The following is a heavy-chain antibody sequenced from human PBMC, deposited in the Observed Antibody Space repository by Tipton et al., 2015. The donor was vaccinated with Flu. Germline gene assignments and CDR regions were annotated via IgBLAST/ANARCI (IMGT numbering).Heavy chain of an antibody. V-gene: IGHV5-51*01. J-gene: IGHJ6*02. D-gene: IGHD3-16*02. CDR2: IYPTDFDT. Sequence: MQLVQSGAEVKEPGESLKISCKGSGETFANHWIGWVRQRPGKGLEWMGIIYPTDFDTRYRPSFEGQVTISADKSITTVYLQWSSLKASDPATYYCARGFGSGYTTSSDGMDVWGQGTTVTVSS. CDR3: ARGFGSGYTTSSDGMDV. CDR1: GETFANHW.